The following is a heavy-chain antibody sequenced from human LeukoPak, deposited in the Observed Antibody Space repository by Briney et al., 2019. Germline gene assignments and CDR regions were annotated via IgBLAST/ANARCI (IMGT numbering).Heavy chain of an antibody. J-gene: IGHJ3*02. CDR2: IYISGST. Sequence: SETLSLTCTVSGDSISTYFWSWIRQPAGKGLEWIGRIYISGSTNYNPSLKSRVTMSVDTSKNQFSLKLSSVTAADTAVYYCARAKTYFYDTSGIGTFDIWGQGTMVTVSS. D-gene: IGHD3-22*01. CDR3: ARAKTYFYDTSGIGTFDI. V-gene: IGHV4-4*07. CDR1: GDSISTYF.